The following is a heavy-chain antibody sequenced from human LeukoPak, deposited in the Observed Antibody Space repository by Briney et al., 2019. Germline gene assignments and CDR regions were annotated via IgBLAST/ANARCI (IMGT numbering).Heavy chain of an antibody. CDR3: ARHDLMITFGGVTPLDAFDI. D-gene: IGHD3-16*01. J-gene: IGHJ3*02. Sequence: GGSLRLSCAASGFTFSDYYMSWIRQAPGKGLEWVSYISSSSSYTNYADSVKGRFTISRDNAKNSLYLQMNSLRAEDTAVYYCARHDLMITFGGVTPLDAFDIRGQGTMVTVSS. V-gene: IGHV3-11*06. CDR2: ISSSSSYT. CDR1: GFTFSDYY.